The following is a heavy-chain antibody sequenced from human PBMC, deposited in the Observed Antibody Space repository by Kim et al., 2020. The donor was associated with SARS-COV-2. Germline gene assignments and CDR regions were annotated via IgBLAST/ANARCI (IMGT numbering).Heavy chain of an antibody. CDR3: AKDHGFWSGYYAISGIGMDV. V-gene: IGHV3-30*18. CDR1: GFTFSSYG. D-gene: IGHD3-3*01. CDR2: ISYDGSNK. Sequence: GGSLRLSCAASGFTFSSYGMHWVRQAPGKGLEWVAVISYDGSNKYYADSVKGRFTISRDNSKNTLYLQMNSLRAEDTAVYYCAKDHGFWSGYYAISGIGMDVWGQGTTVTVSS. J-gene: IGHJ6*02.